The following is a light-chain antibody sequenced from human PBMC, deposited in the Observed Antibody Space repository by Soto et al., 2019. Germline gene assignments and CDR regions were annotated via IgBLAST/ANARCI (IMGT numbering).Light chain of an antibody. V-gene: IGKV1-33*01. CDR3: QQYDNLPS. CDR1: QDISNY. J-gene: IGKJ4*01. CDR2: DAS. Sequence: DIPMTQSPSSLSASVGDRVTITCQASQDISNYLNWYQQKPGKAPKLLIYDASNLETGVPSRFSGSGSGTDFTITISSLQPEDIATYYCQQYDNLPSFGGGTKVEIK.